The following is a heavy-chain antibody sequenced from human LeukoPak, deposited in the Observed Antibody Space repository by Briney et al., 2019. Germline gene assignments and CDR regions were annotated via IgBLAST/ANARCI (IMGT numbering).Heavy chain of an antibody. D-gene: IGHD2-15*01. V-gene: IGHV3-49*04. CDR2: IRSKAYGGTT. CDR3: TRLQFVVVVPISRGMDV. Sequence: PGGSLRLSCTGSGFTFGDYAMSWVRQAPGKGLEWVGFIRSKAYGGTTEYAASVKGRFTISRDDSKSIAYLQMNSLKTEDTAVYYCTRLQFVVVVPISRGMDVWGQGTTVTVSS. CDR1: GFTFGDYA. J-gene: IGHJ6*02.